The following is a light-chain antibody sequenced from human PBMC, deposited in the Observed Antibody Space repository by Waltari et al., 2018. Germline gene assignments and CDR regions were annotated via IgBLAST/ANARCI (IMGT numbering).Light chain of an antibody. CDR1: QSLLYSSNNKNY. J-gene: IGKJ4*01. CDR2: WAS. V-gene: IGKV4-1*01. Sequence: DIVMTQSPDSLAVSLGERVTINCKSSQSLLYSSNNKNYLAWYHQKPGQAPKLLFYWASTRESGVPDRFSGSGSGTDFTLTITGLQAEDVAVYYCQQYYSTPLTFGGGTKVEI. CDR3: QQYYSTPLT.